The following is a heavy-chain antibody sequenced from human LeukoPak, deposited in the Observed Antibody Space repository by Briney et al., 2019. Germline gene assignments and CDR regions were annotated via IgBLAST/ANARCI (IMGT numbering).Heavy chain of an antibody. CDR3: ARDRQANYYDSSRDDAFDI. CDR2: IYTSGST. J-gene: IGHJ3*02. CDR1: CGSISSYY. Sequence: SETLSLTCTVSCGSISSYYWSWIRQPAGKGLEWIGRIYTSGSTNYNPSLKSRVTMSVDTSKNQFSLKLSSVTAADTAVYYCARDRQANYYDSSRDDAFDIWGQGTMVTVSS. D-gene: IGHD3-22*01. V-gene: IGHV4-4*07.